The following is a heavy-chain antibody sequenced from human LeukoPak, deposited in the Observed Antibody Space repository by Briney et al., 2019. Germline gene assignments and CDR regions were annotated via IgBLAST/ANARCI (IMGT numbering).Heavy chain of an antibody. CDR3: ASNHYYDTLGDY. CDR1: GYTFTGYY. CDR2: ISAYNGNT. J-gene: IGHJ4*02. V-gene: IGHV1-18*04. Sequence: GASVKVSCKASGYTFTGYYMHWVRQAPGQGLEWMGWISAYNGNTNYAQKLQGRVTMTTDTSTSTAYMELRSLRSDDTAVYYCASNHYYDTLGDYWGQGTLVTVSS. D-gene: IGHD3-22*01.